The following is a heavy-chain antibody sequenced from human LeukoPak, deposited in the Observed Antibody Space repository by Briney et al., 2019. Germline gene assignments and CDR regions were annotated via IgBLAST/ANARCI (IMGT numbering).Heavy chain of an antibody. CDR1: GFSFGNYA. CDR2: ISGTGGAT. CDR3: VKDPRDTYGTDWFVS. J-gene: IGHJ5*01. D-gene: IGHD2-21*01. Sequence: GGSLRLSCVASGFSFGNYAVSWVRQAPGKGLQWVSQISGTGGATWYAGFARDRFTISRDNAKKTLYLQMSGLRVEDTAMYYCVKDPRDTYGTDWFVSWGQGTLLIVSS. V-gene: IGHV3-23*01.